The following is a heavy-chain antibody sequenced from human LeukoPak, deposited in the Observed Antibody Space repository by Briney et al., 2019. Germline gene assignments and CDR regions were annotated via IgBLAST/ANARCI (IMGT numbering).Heavy chain of an antibody. CDR1: GGSVSITEFS. V-gene: IGHV4-39*01. Sequence: SETLSLTCTPSGGSVSITEFSWGWIRQPPGKGLQWVGNLYYSGSTSYHPSLNSRVTMSVDTSKNQFSLKMTSVTAADTAVYYCARLSKGRYFDYIFDYWGQGSLVTVSS. CDR3: ARLSKGRYFDYIFDY. D-gene: IGHD3-9*01. CDR2: LYYSGST. J-gene: IGHJ4*02.